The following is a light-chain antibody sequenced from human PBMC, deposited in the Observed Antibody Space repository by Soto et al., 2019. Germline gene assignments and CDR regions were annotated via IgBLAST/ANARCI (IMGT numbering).Light chain of an antibody. J-gene: IGKJ2*01. V-gene: IGKV3-20*01. CDR3: QQYGSSPT. CDR1: QSVSSNY. CDR2: GAS. Sequence: EIVLTQSPGTLSLSPGERATLSCRASQSVSSNYLAWYQQKPGQAPRVLIFGASSRATDIPDRFSGSGSGTDFTLTISRLEPEDSAVYYCQQYGSSPTFGQGTKLEIK.